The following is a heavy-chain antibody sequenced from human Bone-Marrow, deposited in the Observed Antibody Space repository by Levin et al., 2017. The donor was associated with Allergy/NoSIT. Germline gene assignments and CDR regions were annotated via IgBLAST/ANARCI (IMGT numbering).Heavy chain of an antibody. V-gene: IGHV3-9*01. Sequence: GGSLRLSCAASGFTFDDYAMHWVRQTLGRGREWVAGISWNSGKIGYGDSTKGRFTISRDNAKSSLYLQMNSLRVEDTALYYCAKTRGFSFGIDAFDMWGQGTMVTVSS. CDR3: AKTRGFSFGIDAFDM. J-gene: IGHJ3*02. D-gene: IGHD5-12*01. CDR2: ISWNSGKI. CDR1: GFTFDDYA.